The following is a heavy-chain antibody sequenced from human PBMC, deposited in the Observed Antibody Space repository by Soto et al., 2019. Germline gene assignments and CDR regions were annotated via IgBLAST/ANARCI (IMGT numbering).Heavy chain of an antibody. CDR1: GFTFSSCT. J-gene: IGHJ6*02. D-gene: IGHD2-15*01. Sequence: EVHLVESGGGLVKPGGSLRLSCAVSGFTFSSCTMNWVRQAPGKGLEWVSSISPSTSHIYYADSVKGRFTISRDNAKNSLFLQMNSFRAEDTAVYYCSGCSGGACHQNYGMDVWGQGTTVTVSS. CDR2: ISPSTSHI. CDR3: SGCSGGACHQNYGMDV. V-gene: IGHV3-21*01.